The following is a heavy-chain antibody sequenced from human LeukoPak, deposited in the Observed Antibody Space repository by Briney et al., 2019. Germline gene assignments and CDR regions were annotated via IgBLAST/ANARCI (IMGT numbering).Heavy chain of an antibody. CDR2: ISGSGGST. Sequence: GGSLRLSCAASGFTFSSYAMSWVRQAPGKGLEWVSAISGSGGSTYYADSVKGRFTISRDNSKNTLYLQMNSLRAEDTAVYYCARDNSVRDEAWWFNPWGQGALVTVSS. J-gene: IGHJ5*02. D-gene: IGHD5-24*01. V-gene: IGHV3-23*01. CDR3: ARDNSVRDEAWWFNP. CDR1: GFTFSSYA.